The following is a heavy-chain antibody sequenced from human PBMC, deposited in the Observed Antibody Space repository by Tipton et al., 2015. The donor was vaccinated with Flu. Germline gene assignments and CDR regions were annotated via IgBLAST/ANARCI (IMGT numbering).Heavy chain of an antibody. CDR3: ARVLRKFSSSWYGLGY. CDR1: GYTFTSYD. V-gene: IGHV1-8*01. D-gene: IGHD6-13*01. CDR2: MNPNSGNT. Sequence: QVQLVQSGAEVKKPGASVKVSCKASGYTFTSYDINWVRQATGQGLEWMGWMNPNSGNTGYAQKFQGRVTMTRNTSISTAYMELSSLRSEDTAVYYCARVLRKFSSSWYGLGYWGQGTLVTVSS. J-gene: IGHJ4*02.